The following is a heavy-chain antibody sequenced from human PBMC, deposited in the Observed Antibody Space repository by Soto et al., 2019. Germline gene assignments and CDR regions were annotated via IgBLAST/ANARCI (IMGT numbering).Heavy chain of an antibody. Sequence: EVQLVESGGGLVQPGGSLRLSCAASGFTFRNFWMSWVRQAPGKGLEWVANIKQDGGEKYYVDSVKGRFTISRDNAKSSLYLQMNSLRAEDTAVYYCVRALYGDHGGPFDYWGQGTLVTVSS. V-gene: IGHV3-7*03. CDR1: GFTFRNFW. J-gene: IGHJ4*02. CDR2: IKQDGGEK. CDR3: VRALYGDHGGPFDY. D-gene: IGHD4-17*01.